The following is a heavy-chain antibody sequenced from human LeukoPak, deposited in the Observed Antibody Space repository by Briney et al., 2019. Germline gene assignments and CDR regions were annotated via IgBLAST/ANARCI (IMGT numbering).Heavy chain of an antibody. V-gene: IGHV4-59*01. D-gene: IGHD3-9*01. CDR3: ARAGYYDILNDYYYYYMDV. J-gene: IGHJ6*03. CDR2: IYYSGST. Sequence: SETLSLTCTVSGGSISSYYWSWIRHPPGKGLEWIGYIYYSGSTNYNPSLKSRVTISVDTSKNQFSLKLSSVTAADTAVYYCARAGYYDILNDYYYYYMDVWGKGTTVTISS. CDR1: GGSISSYY.